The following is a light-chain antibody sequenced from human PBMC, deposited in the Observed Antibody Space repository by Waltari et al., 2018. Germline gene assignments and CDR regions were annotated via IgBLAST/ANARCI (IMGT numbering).Light chain of an antibody. CDR3: MQALQTPYT. V-gene: IGKV2-28*01. CDR1: QTPLHSNGYNY. CDR2: LGS. Sequence: DIVMSQSPLSLPVTPGEPASISCSSSQTPLHSNGYNYLDWYLQKPGQSPQLLIYLGSNRASGVPDRFSVSGSGTDFTLKISRVEAEDVGIYYCMQALQTPYTFGQGTKLET. J-gene: IGKJ2*01.